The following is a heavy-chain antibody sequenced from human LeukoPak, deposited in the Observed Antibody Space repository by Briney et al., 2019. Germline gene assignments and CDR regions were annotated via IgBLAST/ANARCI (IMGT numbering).Heavy chain of an antibody. CDR3: ARGARSMVRGAIPDNDY. CDR2: MNPNSGNT. J-gene: IGHJ4*02. V-gene: IGHV1-8*01. Sequence: PGASVKVSCKASGYTFTGYDINWVRQATGQGLEWMGWMNPNSGNTGYAQKFQGRVTMTRNTSISTAYMELSSLRSEDTAVYYCARGARSMVRGAIPDNDYWGQGTLVTVSS. D-gene: IGHD3-10*01. CDR1: GYTFTGYD.